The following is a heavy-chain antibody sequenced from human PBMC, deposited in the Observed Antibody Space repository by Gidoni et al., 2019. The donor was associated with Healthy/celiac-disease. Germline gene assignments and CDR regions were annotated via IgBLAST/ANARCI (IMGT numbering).Heavy chain of an antibody. CDR1: GYTFTTYY. Sequence: QVQLVQSGAEVKKPGASVKGSCKASGYTFTTYYMHWVRQAPGQGLEWMGIINPSGGRTSYAQKFQGRVTMTRDTSTSTVYMELSSLRSEYTAVYYCARCGQWLVTTLGYWGQGTLVTVSS. D-gene: IGHD6-19*01. CDR2: INPSGGRT. V-gene: IGHV1-46*01. J-gene: IGHJ4*02. CDR3: ARCGQWLVTTLGY.